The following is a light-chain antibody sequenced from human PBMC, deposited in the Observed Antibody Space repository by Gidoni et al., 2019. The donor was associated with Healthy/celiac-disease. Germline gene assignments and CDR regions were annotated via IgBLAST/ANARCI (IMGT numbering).Light chain of an antibody. J-gene: IGLJ2*01. CDR3: SSYAGSNVV. CDR1: SSDVGGYNY. V-gene: IGLV2-8*01. Sequence: QSALTHPPSASGSPGQSVTISCPGTSSDVGGYNYVSWYQQHPGKAPKLMIYAVSKRPSGVPDRFSGSKSGNTASLTVSGLQAEDEADYYCSSYAGSNVVFGGGTKLTVL. CDR2: AVS.